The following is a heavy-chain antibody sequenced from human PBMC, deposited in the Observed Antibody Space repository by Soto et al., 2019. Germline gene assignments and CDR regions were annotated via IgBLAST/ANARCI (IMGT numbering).Heavy chain of an antibody. D-gene: IGHD2-15*01. CDR3: ARGLYCSGGSCNLSWFDP. CDR2: IIPILGIA. Sequence: ASVKVSCKASGYTLIMYYIHWMRQAPGQGLEWMGRIIPILGIANYAQKFQGRVTITADKSTSTAYMELSSLRSEDTAVYYCARGLYCSGGSCNLSWFDPWGQGTLVTVSS. V-gene: IGHV1-69*04. J-gene: IGHJ5*02. CDR1: GYTLIMYY.